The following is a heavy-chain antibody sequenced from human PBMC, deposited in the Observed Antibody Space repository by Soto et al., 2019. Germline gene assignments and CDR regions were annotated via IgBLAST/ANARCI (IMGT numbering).Heavy chain of an antibody. Sequence: GGSLRLSCAASGFTFSSYEMNWVRQAPGKGLEWVSYISSSGSTIYYADSVKGRFTISRDNAKNSLYLQMNSLRAEDTAVYYCARDLGGTMVRGVIGAFDIWGQGTMVTVSS. D-gene: IGHD3-10*01. CDR2: ISSSGSTI. CDR1: GFTFSSYE. CDR3: ARDLGGTMVRGVIGAFDI. J-gene: IGHJ3*02. V-gene: IGHV3-48*03.